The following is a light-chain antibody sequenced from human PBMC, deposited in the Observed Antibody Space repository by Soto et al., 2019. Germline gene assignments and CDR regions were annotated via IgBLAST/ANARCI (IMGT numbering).Light chain of an antibody. J-gene: IGKJ1*01. CDR3: QQYETFSGS. CDR2: VAS. V-gene: IGKV1-5*01. Sequence: QMTQSPSTLSGSVGDTVTVTCRASHSVIFWLAWYQQKPGEAPKLLSYVASALPRGVPSRFSGSGSGTKFTLTIASLQTDDFATYYCQQYETFSGSFGPGTKVDIK. CDR1: HSVIFW.